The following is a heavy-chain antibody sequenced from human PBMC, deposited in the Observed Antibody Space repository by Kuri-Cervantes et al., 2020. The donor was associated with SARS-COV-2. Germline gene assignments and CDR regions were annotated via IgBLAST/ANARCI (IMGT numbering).Heavy chain of an antibody. CDR1: GFTFSSYS. V-gene: IGHV3-48*01. D-gene: IGHD3-16*01. J-gene: IGHJ4*02. Sequence: GGSLRLSCAASGFTFSSYSMNWVRQAPGKGLEWVSYISSSSSTIYYADSVKGRFTIPRDNAKNSLYLQMNSLRAEDTAVYYCASNGWGFRNPGGVSGFDYWGQGTLVTVSS. CDR3: ASNGWGFRNPGGVSGFDY. CDR2: ISSSSSTI.